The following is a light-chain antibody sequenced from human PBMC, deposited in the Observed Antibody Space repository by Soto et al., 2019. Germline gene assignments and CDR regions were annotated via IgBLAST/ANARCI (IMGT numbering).Light chain of an antibody. CDR3: QQYNNWPPVT. Sequence: EIVMTQSPATLSVSPGERATLSCRASQSVSNNLAWYQQKPGQTPRLLIYGASTRATGIPVRLSGSGSGTEFTLTISSLQSEDFAVYYCQQYNNWPPVTFGQGTKLEIK. CDR2: GAS. J-gene: IGKJ2*01. V-gene: IGKV3-15*01. CDR1: QSVSNN.